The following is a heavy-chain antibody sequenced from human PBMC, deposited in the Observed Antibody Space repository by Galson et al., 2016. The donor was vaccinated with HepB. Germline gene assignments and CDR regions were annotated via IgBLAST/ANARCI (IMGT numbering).Heavy chain of an antibody. D-gene: IGHD1-26*01. Sequence: SLRLSCAASGFPFSSYAMHWVRQAPGTGLEWVAVISYDGNNKYFAGSVKGRFTISRENSYNTLYLQMKSLRPDDTAVYYCAKAVAGSPVSLPDYWGQGALVTVFS. CDR1: GFPFSSYA. V-gene: IGHV3-30*04. J-gene: IGHJ4*02. CDR2: ISYDGNNK. CDR3: AKAVAGSPVSLPDY.